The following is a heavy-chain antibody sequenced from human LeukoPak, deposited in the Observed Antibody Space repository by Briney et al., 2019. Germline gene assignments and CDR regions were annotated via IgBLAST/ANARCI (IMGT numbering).Heavy chain of an antibody. J-gene: IGHJ3*02. V-gene: IGHV3-7*01. Sequence: GGSKRLSCVTSGFTFTNYWMTWLRQAPGKGLEWVANMKQDGREKYYVDSVKGRFTISRDNAKNSVHLQMNSLRDGDTAVYYCARGGGSGRWGSAFDMWGQGTMVTVSS. D-gene: IGHD6-19*01. CDR1: GFTFTNYW. CDR3: ARGGGSGRWGSAFDM. CDR2: MKQDGREK.